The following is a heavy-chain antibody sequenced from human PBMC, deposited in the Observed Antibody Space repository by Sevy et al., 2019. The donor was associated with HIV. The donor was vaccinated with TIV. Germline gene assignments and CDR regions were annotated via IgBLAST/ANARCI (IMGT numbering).Heavy chain of an antibody. Sequence: GGSLRLSCAASGFSINNYAMTWVRQAPGKGLEWVSNITAPDGRAYLADSVKGRFTISSDTSVNKVFLQMDSLRVEDTAIYYCAKAQGEWGTPFALDVWGQGTTVTVSS. D-gene: IGHD3-16*01. V-gene: IGHV3-23*01. CDR2: ITAPDGRA. CDR1: GFSINNYA. CDR3: AKAQGEWGTPFALDV. J-gene: IGHJ6*02.